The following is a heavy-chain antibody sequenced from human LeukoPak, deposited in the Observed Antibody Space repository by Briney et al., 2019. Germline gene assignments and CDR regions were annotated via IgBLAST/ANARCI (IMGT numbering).Heavy chain of an antibody. CDR1: GYTFTSYD. CDR3: ARAPGRYFDWLSTGRSLYYFDY. J-gene: IGHJ4*02. V-gene: IGHV1-8*01. D-gene: IGHD3-9*01. CDR2: MNPNSDNT. Sequence: GASVKVSCKASGYTFTSYDINWVRQATGQGLEWMGWMNPNSDNTGYAQKFQGRVTMTRNTSISTAYMELSSLRSEDTAVYYCARAPGRYFDWLSTGRSLYYFDYWGQGTLVTVSS.